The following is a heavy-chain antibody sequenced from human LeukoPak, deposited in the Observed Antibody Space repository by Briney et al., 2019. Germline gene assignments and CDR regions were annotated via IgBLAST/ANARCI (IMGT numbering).Heavy chain of an antibody. D-gene: IGHD2-8*01. Sequence: GESLKISCKGSGYSFTSYWIGWVRPMPGKGLEWMGIIYPGDSDTRYSPSLQGQVTISADKSISTAYLQWSSLKASDTAMYYCARRYCTNGVCYTDDAFDIWGQGTMVTVSS. CDR1: GYSFTSYW. CDR3: ARRYCTNGVCYTDDAFDI. CDR2: IYPGDSDT. J-gene: IGHJ3*02. V-gene: IGHV5-51*01.